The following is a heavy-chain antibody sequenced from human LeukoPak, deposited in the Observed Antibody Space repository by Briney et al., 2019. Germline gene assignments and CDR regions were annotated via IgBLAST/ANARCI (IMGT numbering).Heavy chain of an antibody. CDR2: IYSGGST. Sequence: GGSLRLSCAASEFSVGSNYMTWVRQAPGKGLEWVSLIYSGGSTYYADSVKGRFTISRDNSKNTLYLQMNSLRAEDTAVYYCARAGYGSGSYYMPFRYNDYYYYMDVWGKGTTVTISS. J-gene: IGHJ6*03. CDR1: EFSVGSNY. D-gene: IGHD3-10*01. CDR3: ARAGYGSGSYYMPFRYNDYYYYMDV. V-gene: IGHV3-66*01.